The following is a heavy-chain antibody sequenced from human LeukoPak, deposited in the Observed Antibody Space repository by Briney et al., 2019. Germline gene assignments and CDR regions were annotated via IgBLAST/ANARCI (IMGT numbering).Heavy chain of an antibody. CDR1: GYTFTGYY. J-gene: IGHJ4*02. V-gene: IGHV1-2*02. CDR2: INPNSGGT. D-gene: IGHD4-17*01. CDR3: ARMTTVTTLDFDY. Sequence: ASVKVSCKASGYTFTGYYMHWVRQAPGQGLEWMGWINPNSGGTNYAQKFQGRVTMTRDTSISTAYMELSRLRSDDTAVYYCARMTTVTTLDFDYWGQGTLVTVSS.